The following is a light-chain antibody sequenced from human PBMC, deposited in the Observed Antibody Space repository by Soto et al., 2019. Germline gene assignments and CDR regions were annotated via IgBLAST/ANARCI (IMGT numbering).Light chain of an antibody. CDR2: DVS. Sequence: QSALTQPASVSGSPGQSITISCTGTSSDVGDYNYVSWYQQHPGKAPKLMIYDVSNRPSGVSNRFSGSKSGNTASLTISGLQAEDEADYYCSSYTSSSTLGAVFGGGTKLTVL. V-gene: IGLV2-14*01. CDR1: SSDVGDYNY. J-gene: IGLJ2*01. CDR3: SSYTSSSTLGAV.